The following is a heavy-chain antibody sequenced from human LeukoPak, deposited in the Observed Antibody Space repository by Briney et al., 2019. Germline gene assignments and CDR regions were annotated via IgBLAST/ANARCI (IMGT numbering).Heavy chain of an antibody. V-gene: IGHV1-18*01. CDR1: AYTFTSYG. CDR3: ARDPHSYSDY. Sequence: ASVKVSCKASAYTFTSYGITWVRQAPGQGLEWMGWISAYNGNTNYAQKLQGRVTMTTDTSTSTVYMELRSLTSDDTAVYYCARDPHSYSDYWGQGTLVTVSS. D-gene: IGHD5-18*01. CDR2: ISAYNGNT. J-gene: IGHJ4*02.